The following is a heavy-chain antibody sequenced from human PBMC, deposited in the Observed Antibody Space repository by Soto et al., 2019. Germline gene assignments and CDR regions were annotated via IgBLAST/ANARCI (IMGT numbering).Heavy chain of an antibody. V-gene: IGHV1-69*13. CDR1: GGTFSSYA. CDR2: IIPIFGTA. D-gene: IGHD2-15*01. Sequence: GASVKVSCKASGGTFSSYAISWVRQAPGQGLEWMGGIIPIFGTANYAQKFQGRVTITADESTSTAYMELSSLRSEDTAVYYCARDWGCSGGSCPAYYYYYYGMDVWGQGTTVTVSS. CDR3: ARDWGCSGGSCPAYYYYYYGMDV. J-gene: IGHJ6*02.